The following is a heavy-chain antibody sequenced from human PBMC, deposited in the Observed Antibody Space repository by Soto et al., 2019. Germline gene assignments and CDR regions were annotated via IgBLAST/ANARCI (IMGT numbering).Heavy chain of an antibody. CDR1: DGSISSDDYY. J-gene: IGHJ5*02. D-gene: IGHD1-26*01. CDR2: IYYGGST. CDR3: ATQEVGGSYVYTFDP. V-gene: IGHV4-30-4*01. Sequence: SETLSLTCTVSDGSISSDDYYWSWIRQPPGKGLEWIGHIYYGGSTYYSPSLKSRVTISVDTSKNQFSLKLSSVTAADTAVYYCATQEVGGSYVYTFDPWGQGTLVTVSS.